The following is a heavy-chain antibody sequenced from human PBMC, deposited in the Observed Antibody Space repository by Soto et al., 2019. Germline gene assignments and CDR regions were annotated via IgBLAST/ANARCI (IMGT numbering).Heavy chain of an antibody. J-gene: IGHJ6*02. Sequence: GASVKVSCKASGYTFTSYGISWVRQAPGQGLEWMGWISAYNGNTNYAQKLQGRVTMTTDTSTSTAYMELRSLRSDDTAVYYCARDSAGYSYSSVHYYYYGMDVWGQGTTVTVSS. CDR1: GYTFTSYG. V-gene: IGHV1-18*01. CDR3: ARDSAGYSYSSVHYYYYGMDV. D-gene: IGHD5-18*01. CDR2: ISAYNGNT.